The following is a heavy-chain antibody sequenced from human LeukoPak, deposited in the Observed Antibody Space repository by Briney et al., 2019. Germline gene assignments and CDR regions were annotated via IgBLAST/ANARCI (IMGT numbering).Heavy chain of an antibody. CDR2: TNHSGST. CDR1: GGSFGGYY. V-gene: IGHV4-34*01. J-gene: IGHJ4*02. D-gene: IGHD4-17*01. CDR3: ASASTVSTSDY. Sequence: SETLSLTCAVYGGSFGGYYWSWIRQPPGKGLEWIGETNHSGSTNYNPSLKSRVTISVDTSKNQFSLKLSSVTAADTAVYYCASASTVSTSDYWGQGTLVTVSS.